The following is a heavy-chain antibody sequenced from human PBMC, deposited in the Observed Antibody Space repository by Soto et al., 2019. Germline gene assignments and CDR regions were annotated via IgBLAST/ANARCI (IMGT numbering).Heavy chain of an antibody. CDR2: IYLSDSDT. V-gene: IGHV5-51*01. J-gene: IGHJ4*02. CDR3: AGYSSGWPYYFDY. CDR1: GYSFTSYW. Sequence: PVESRKISCKGSGYSFTSYWIAWVRQMPGKGLEWMGIIYLSDSDTRYNPSFQGRVTISADKSISTAYLQWSSLKASDTAMYYCAGYSSGWPYYFDYWGQGTLVTVSS. D-gene: IGHD6-19*01.